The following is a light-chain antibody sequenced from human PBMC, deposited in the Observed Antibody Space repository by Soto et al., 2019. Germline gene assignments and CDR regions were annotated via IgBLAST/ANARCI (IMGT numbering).Light chain of an antibody. CDR2: DVS. CDR3: QSYDSDVSAWV. CDR1: SSDVGGYNY. J-gene: IGLJ3*02. Sequence: QSALTQPRSVSGSPGQSVTISCTGTSSDVGGYNYVSWYQQHPGKAPKLMIYDVSKRPSGVPDRFSGSKSGNTASLTISGLQAEDEADYYCQSYDSDVSAWVFGGGTKLTVL. V-gene: IGLV2-11*01.